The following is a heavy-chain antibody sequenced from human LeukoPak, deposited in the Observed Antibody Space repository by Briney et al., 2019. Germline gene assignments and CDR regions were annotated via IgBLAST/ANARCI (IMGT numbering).Heavy chain of an antibody. CDR3: ARDQSRDYYGSGSSPLDP. Sequence: GASVKVSCKASGYTFTSYDINWVRQATGQGLEWMGWMNPNSGNTGYAQKFQGRVTMTRNTSISTAYMELRSLRSDDTAVYYCARDQSRDYYGSGSSPLDPWGQGTLVTVSS. D-gene: IGHD3-10*01. V-gene: IGHV1-8*01. CDR2: MNPNSGNT. J-gene: IGHJ5*02. CDR1: GYTFTSYD.